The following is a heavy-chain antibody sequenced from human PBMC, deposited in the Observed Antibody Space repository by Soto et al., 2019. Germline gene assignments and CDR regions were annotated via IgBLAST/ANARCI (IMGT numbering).Heavy chain of an antibody. V-gene: IGHV3-30*18. Sequence: PGGSLRLSCAASGFTFSSYGMHWDRQAPGKGLEWVAAISYDGSNKYYADSVKGRFTISRDNSKNTLYLQMNSLRAEDTAVYYCAKDLLSSSWYLPGYWGQGTLVTVSS. CDR2: ISYDGSNK. CDR3: AKDLLSSSWYLPGY. D-gene: IGHD6-13*01. CDR1: GFTFSSYG. J-gene: IGHJ4*02.